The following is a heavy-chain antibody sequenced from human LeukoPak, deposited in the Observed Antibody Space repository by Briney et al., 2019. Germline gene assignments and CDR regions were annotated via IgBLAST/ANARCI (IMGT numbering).Heavy chain of an antibody. CDR3: ARLSPYYGAYCFDY. CDR1: GGSISSSSYY. CDR2: IYYSGST. D-gene: IGHD4-17*01. V-gene: IGHV4-39*01. J-gene: IGHJ4*02. Sequence: SETLSLTCTVSGGSISSSSYYWGWIRQPPGKGLEWIGTIYYSGSTYYNPSLKSRVTISVDTSKNQFSLKLSSVTAADTAVYYCARLSPYYGAYCFDYWGQGTLVTVSS.